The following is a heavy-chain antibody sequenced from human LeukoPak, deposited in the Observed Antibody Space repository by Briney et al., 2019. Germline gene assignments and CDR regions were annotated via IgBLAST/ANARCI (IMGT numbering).Heavy chain of an antibody. J-gene: IGHJ6*02. CDR2: IYTSGST. CDR1: GGSISSYY. CDR3: ARDPTSSPDANYYYGMDV. Sequence: SETLSLTCTVSGGSISSYYWSWIRQPAGKGLEWIGRIYTSGSTNYNPSLKSRVTMSVDTSKNQFSLKLSSVTAADTAVYYCARDPTSSPDANYYYGMDVWGQGTTVTVSS. V-gene: IGHV4-4*07. D-gene: IGHD5-24*01.